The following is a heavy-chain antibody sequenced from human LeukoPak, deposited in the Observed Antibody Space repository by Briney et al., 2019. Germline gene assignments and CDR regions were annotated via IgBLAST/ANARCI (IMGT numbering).Heavy chain of an antibody. V-gene: IGHV3-23*01. CDR3: AKDAGFHGYGDFFFDY. D-gene: IGHD4-17*01. CDR2: LSSSGGTT. CDR1: GFTFSNYA. Sequence: GGSLRLSCAASGFTFSNYAMSWVRQAPGKGLEWVSGLSSSGGTTYYADSVKGRFTISRDNSKSMMYLGMNSLRAEDTAVYYCAKDAGFHGYGDFFFDYWGQGTLVTVSS. J-gene: IGHJ4*02.